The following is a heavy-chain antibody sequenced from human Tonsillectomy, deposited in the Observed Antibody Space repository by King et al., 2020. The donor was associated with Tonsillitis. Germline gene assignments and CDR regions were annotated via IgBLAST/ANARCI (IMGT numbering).Heavy chain of an antibody. CDR1: GYSFTNYW. Sequence: QLVQSGAEVKKPGESLKISCKGSGYSFTNYWIGWVRQMPGKGLEWMGIIYPGDSDTRYSPYFQGQVTISADKSISTAYLQWSSLKPSDPAMYYCARRAGNYYDSSGTRTSFDYWGQGTLVTVSS. CDR3: ARRAGNYYDSSGTRTSFDY. D-gene: IGHD3-22*01. J-gene: IGHJ4*02. V-gene: IGHV5-51*01. CDR2: IYPGDSDT.